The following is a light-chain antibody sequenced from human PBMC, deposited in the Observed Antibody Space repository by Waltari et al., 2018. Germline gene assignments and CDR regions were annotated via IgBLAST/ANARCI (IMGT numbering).Light chain of an antibody. V-gene: IGKV4-1*01. CDR1: QTISYSSHNKNY. CDR2: WAA. Sequence: DIVMTQSPDSLAVSLGERATINCKSSQTISYSSHNKNYLAWYQKKPGQPPRLLSSWAASRESGVPDRFSGSGSGTDFTLTISSLQVEDVAIYYCQQYYSVPLTFGQGTKVGIK. J-gene: IGKJ1*01. CDR3: QQYYSVPLT.